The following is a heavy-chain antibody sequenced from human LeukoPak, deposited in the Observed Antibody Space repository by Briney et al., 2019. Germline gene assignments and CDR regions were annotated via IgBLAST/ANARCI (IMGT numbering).Heavy chain of an antibody. D-gene: IGHD2-2*02. CDR3: ARGGAIVVVPAAILDAFDI. CDR1: GYTFTSYG. CDR2: ISAYNGNT. J-gene: IGHJ3*02. Sequence: ASVKVSCKASGYTFTSYGISWVRQAPGQGLEWMGWISAYNGNTNYAQKLQGRVTMTTDTSTSTAYMELRSLRSDDTAVYYCARGGAIVVVPAAILDAFDIWGQGTMVTVSS. V-gene: IGHV1-18*01.